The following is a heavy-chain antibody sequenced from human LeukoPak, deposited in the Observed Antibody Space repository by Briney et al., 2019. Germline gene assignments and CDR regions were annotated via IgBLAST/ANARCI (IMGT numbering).Heavy chain of an antibody. CDR1: GGSISSADYY. D-gene: IGHD6-19*01. J-gene: IGHJ5*02. CDR2: IYYSGST. V-gene: IGHV4-30-4*01. CDR3: ARVGIAVAGTIAWFDP. Sequence: PPEALSLTCTVSGGSISSADYYWSWIRQPPGKGLEWNRYIYYSGSTYYNPSLKSRVTILADTSKNQSSLKLSSVSAADTAAYYCARVGIAVAGTIAWFDPWGQGTLVTVSS.